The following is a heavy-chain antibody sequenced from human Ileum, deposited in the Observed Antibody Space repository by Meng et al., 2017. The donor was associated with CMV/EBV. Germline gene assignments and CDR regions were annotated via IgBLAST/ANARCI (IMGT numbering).Heavy chain of an antibody. Sequence: GESLKISCVGSGLNFNNYWMNWVRQAPGKGLEWVANINEDGSETYYLDSVKGRFTISRDNAKNSLFLQMNSLRADDTAVYYCARDFKWNFDYWGQGTLVTVSS. CDR3: ARDFKWNFDY. CDR2: INEDGSET. CDR1: GLNFNNYW. J-gene: IGHJ4*02. V-gene: IGHV3-7*01. D-gene: IGHD2-8*01.